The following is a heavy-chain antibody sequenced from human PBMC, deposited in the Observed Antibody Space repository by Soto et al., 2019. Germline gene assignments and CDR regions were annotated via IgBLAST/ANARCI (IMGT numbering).Heavy chain of an antibody. CDR2: MHYTGFS. J-gene: IGHJ4*02. D-gene: IGHD1-26*01. Sequence: SETLSLTCSFSGDSVTSHYLTWIRQSPEKGLEWIGYMHYTGFSHYNPSLKSRLTISVDRSKNQFTLQLTSVTAADTAVYYCARFNKDSGSYFLFDYWGQGTLVTVSS. V-gene: IGHV4-59*02. CDR1: GDSVTSHY. CDR3: ARFNKDSGSYFLFDY.